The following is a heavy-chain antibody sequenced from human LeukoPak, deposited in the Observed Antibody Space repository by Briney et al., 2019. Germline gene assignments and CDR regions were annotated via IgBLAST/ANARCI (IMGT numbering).Heavy chain of an antibody. J-gene: IGHJ4*02. CDR1: GFTFSSYW. V-gene: IGHV3-7*01. D-gene: IGHD2-21*02. CDR2: IKQDGSEK. CDR3: ARDLGGDAPRYFDY. Sequence: GGSLRLSCAASGFTFSSYWMSWVRQAPGKGLERVANIKQDGSEKYYVDSVKGRFTISRDNAKNSLYLQMNSLRAEDTAVYYCARDLGGDAPRYFDYWGQGTLVTVSS.